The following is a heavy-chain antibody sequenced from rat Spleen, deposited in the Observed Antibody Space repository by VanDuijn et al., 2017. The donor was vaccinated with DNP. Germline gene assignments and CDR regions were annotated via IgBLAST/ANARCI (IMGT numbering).Heavy chain of an antibody. CDR3: ARSPAGKYNGWLAY. Sequence: QVQLKESGPGLVQPSQTLSLTCTVAGFSLTSYGVNWVRQPPGKGLEWIGGIWSGGSTDYNSALKSRLSISRDTSKSQVLLKMNRLQTEYTAMYFCARSPAGKYNGWLAYWGQGTLVTVSS. J-gene: IGHJ3*01. CDR1: GFSLTSYG. D-gene: IGHD1-5*01. CDR2: IWSGGST. V-gene: IGHV2-16*01.